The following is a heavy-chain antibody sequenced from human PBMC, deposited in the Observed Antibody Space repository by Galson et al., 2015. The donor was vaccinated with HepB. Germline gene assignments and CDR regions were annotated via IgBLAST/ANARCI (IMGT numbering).Heavy chain of an antibody. D-gene: IGHD6-13*01. V-gene: IGHV1-2*06. CDR1: GYTFTGYY. J-gene: IGHJ6*03. Sequence: SVKVSCKASGYTFTGYYMHWVRQAPGQGLEWMGRINPNSGGTNYAQKFQGRVTMTRDTSISTAYMELSRLRSDDTAVYYCARDTPTLAAAGYYYYYYMDVWGKGTTVTVSS. CDR3: ARDTPTLAAAGYYYYYYMDV. CDR2: INPNSGGT.